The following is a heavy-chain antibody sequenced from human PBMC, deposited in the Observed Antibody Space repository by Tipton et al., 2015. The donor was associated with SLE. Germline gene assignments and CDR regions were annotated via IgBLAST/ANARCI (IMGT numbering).Heavy chain of an antibody. D-gene: IGHD3-10*01. CDR2: IYQDGNT. V-gene: IGHV4-38-2*02. CDR1: GYSISSGYF. J-gene: IGHJ6*02. CDR3: ASLITMVHRTNYYFYGMDV. Sequence: TLSLTCSVSGYSISSGYFWGWVRQPPGKGLEWIGTIYQDGNTYYNPSLKSRVTISLDTSKNQLSLKLNSVTAADTAVYYCASLITMVHRTNYYFYGMDVWGQGTAVTVSS.